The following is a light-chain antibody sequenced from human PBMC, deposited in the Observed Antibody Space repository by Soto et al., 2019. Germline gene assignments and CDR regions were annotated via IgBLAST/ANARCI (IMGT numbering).Light chain of an antibody. CDR1: SSDIGSYNF. J-gene: IGLJ1*01. CDR2: DVS. V-gene: IGLV2-14*01. Sequence: QAALTQPASVSGYPGQSIAISCIGTSSDIGSYNFVSWYQQHPGKAPKLMIYDVSNRPSGVSDRFSGSKSGNTASLTISGLQAEDEADYYCKSFTTSSTYVFGTGTKVTVL. CDR3: KSFTTSSTYV.